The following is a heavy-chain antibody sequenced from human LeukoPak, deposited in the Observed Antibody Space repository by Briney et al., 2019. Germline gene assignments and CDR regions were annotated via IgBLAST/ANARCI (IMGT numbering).Heavy chain of an antibody. D-gene: IGHD6-6*01. V-gene: IGHV3-23*01. J-gene: IGHJ5*02. Sequence: GGSLRLSCAASGFTFSTYAMSWVRQAPGKGLEWVSVVSGTGGRTYYADSVEGRFTISRDNSKNTLYLQMNSLRAEDTALYYCVKASSSSPQYNWFDAWGQGTLVTVSS. CDR3: VKASSSSPQYNWFDA. CDR2: VSGTGGRT. CDR1: GFTFSTYA.